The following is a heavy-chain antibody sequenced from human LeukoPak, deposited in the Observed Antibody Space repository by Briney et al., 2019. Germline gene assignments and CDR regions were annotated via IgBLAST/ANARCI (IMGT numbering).Heavy chain of an antibody. CDR1: GYTFTSYY. J-gene: IGHJ3*02. V-gene: IGHV1-46*01. CDR3: ARDTSFKDYDKGVHAFDI. Sequence: ASVKVSCKASGYTFTSYYMHWVRQAPGQGLEWMGIINPSGGSTSYAQKFQGRVTMTRDMSTSTVYMELSSLRSEDTAVYYCARDTSFKDYDKGVHAFDIWGQGTMVTVSS. D-gene: IGHD3-22*01. CDR2: INPSGGST.